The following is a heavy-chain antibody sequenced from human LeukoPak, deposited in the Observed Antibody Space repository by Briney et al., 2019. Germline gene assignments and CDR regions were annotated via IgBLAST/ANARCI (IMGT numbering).Heavy chain of an antibody. Sequence: GCSLRLSCAASGFTFSDHYMDWVRPAPGKGLEWVGRTRNKANSYTTEYAASVKGRFTISRDDSKNSLYLQMNSLKTEDTAVYYCARGRSYSSGWYDWGQGTLVTVYS. D-gene: IGHD6-19*01. J-gene: IGHJ4*02. V-gene: IGHV3-72*01. CDR1: GFTFSDHY. CDR3: ARGRSYSSGWYD. CDR2: TRNKANSYTT.